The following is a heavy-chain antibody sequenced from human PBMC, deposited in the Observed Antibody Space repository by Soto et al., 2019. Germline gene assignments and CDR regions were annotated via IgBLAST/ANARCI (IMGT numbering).Heavy chain of an antibody. V-gene: IGHV1-46*01. J-gene: IGHJ4*02. CDR2: INPNGGYT. Sequence: QVQLVQSGAEVKKPGASVKVSCKTSGYDFFKYNMHWVRQAPGQGLEWMGAINPNGGYTRHAQKFQGRVIMTRDTSSKIVYMELSGLTSADTAMYYCTRADSDVVILPDVRPLFDLWGQGALVTVSS. CDR3: TRADSDVVILPDVRPLFDL. D-gene: IGHD2-21*02. CDR1: GYDFFKYN.